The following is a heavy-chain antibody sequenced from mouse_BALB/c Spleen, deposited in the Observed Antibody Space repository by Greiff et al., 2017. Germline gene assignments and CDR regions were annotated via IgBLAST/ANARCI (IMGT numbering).Heavy chain of an antibody. J-gene: IGHJ1*01. CDR1: GYSITSDYA. Sequence: VQLQQSGPGLVKPSQSLSLTCTVTGYSITSDYAWNWIRQFPGNKLEWMGYISYSGSTSYNPSLKSRISITRDTSKNQFFLQLNSVTTEDTATYYCASSNWYFDVWGAGTTVTVSS. CDR2: ISYSGST. CDR3: ASSNWYFDV. V-gene: IGHV3-2*02.